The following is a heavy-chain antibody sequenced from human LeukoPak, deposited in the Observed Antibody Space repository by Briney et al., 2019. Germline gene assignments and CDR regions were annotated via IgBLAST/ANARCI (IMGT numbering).Heavy chain of an antibody. J-gene: IGHJ5*02. CDR3: ARGKDYGSGSQNWFDP. Sequence: GASLKISCKGSGYSFTSNWITWVRQMPGKGLEWMGRIDPSDSYINYSPSFQGHVTISADKSISTAYLQWSSLKASDTAMYYCARGKDYGSGSQNWFDPWGQGTLVTVSS. CDR1: GYSFTSNW. D-gene: IGHD3-10*01. V-gene: IGHV5-10-1*01. CDR2: IDPSDSYI.